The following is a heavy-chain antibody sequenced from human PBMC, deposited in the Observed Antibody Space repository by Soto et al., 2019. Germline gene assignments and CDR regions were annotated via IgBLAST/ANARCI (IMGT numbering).Heavy chain of an antibody. V-gene: IGHV1-18*01. CDR3: ATHQLLDNWFDP. J-gene: IGHJ5*02. Sequence: ASVKVSCKASGYTFTSYVISWVRQAPGQGLEWMGWISAYNGNTNYAQKLQGRVTMTTDTSTSTAYMELRSLRSDDTAVYYCATHQLLDNWFDPWGQGTLVTVSS. D-gene: IGHD2-2*01. CDR1: GYTFTSYV. CDR2: ISAYNGNT.